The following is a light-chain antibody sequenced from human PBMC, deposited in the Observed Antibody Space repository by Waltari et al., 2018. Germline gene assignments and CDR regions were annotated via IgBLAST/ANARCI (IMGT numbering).Light chain of an antibody. CDR1: QSVGRN. V-gene: IGKV3-15*01. Sequence: EIVVTQSPATLSVSPGERATLSCRASQSVGRNLAGYQPKPGQSPRLLIYSASAGATGVPARFSGSGYGTDFTLTISSLQSEDFAVYYCQQYDYWPPLTFGGGTKVEIK. CDR2: SAS. J-gene: IGKJ4*01. CDR3: QQYDYWPPLT.